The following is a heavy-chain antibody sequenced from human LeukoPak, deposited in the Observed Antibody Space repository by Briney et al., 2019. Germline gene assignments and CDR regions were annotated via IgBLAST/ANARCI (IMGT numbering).Heavy chain of an antibody. J-gene: IGHJ5*02. V-gene: IGHV3-64D*06. CDR1: GFTFSGYA. CDR3: VKDRMLRRNWFDP. D-gene: IGHD3-16*01. CDR2: ISSNGGST. Sequence: GGSLRLSCVDSGFTFSGYAMHWVRQAPGKGLEYVSAISSNGGSTYYADSVKGRFTISRDNSKNTLYLQMSSLRAEDTAVYYCVKDRMLRRNWFDPWGQGTLVTVSS.